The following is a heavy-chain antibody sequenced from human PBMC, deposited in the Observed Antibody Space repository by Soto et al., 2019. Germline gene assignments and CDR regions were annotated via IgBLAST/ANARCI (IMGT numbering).Heavy chain of an antibody. J-gene: IGHJ4*02. V-gene: IGHV1-3*01. D-gene: IGHD6-19*01. CDR3: ARDLCGWPDY. CDR2: INAGNGNT. Sequence: QVQLVQSGAEVKKPGASVKVSCNASGYTFTSYAIHWVRQAPGQRLEWMGWINAGNGNTKYSQKFQDRVTITRDTSASTAYMELSSLRPEDTAVYCWARDLCGWPDYWGQGTLVTVSS. CDR1: GYTFTSYA.